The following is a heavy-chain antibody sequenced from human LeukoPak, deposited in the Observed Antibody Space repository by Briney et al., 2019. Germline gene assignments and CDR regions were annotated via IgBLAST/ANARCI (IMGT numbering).Heavy chain of an antibody. CDR1: GFTFSTFD. D-gene: IGHD6-19*01. J-gene: IGHJ4*02. V-gene: IGHV3-13*01. CDR2: IATAGDT. Sequence: GGSLRLSCAASGFTFSTFDMHWVRQTTGKGLEWVSTIATAGDTYYPGSLKGRFTIARENAKNSLYLQMNSLRAEDTAVYYCARAGGSSGWYAFGYWGQGTLVTVSS. CDR3: ARAGGSSGWYAFGY.